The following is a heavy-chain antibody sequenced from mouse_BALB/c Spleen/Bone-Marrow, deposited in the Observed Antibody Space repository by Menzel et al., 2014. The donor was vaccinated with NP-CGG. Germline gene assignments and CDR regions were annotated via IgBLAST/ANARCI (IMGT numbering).Heavy chain of an antibody. CDR1: GFNIKDYY. Sequence: EVKLEESGAELVRPGALVKLSYKASGFNIKDYYMYWVKQRPEQGLEWIGWIDPENGNTIYDPKFQGKASITVDTSSNTAYLQLSSLTSEDTAVYYCASYYRYNRSFDVWGAGTTVTVSS. CDR2: IDPENGNT. V-gene: IGHV14-1*02. J-gene: IGHJ1*01. CDR3: ASYYRYNRSFDV. D-gene: IGHD2-12*01.